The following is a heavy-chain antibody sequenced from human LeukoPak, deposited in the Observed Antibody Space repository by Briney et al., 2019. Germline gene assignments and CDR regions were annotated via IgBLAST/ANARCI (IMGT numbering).Heavy chain of an antibody. V-gene: IGHV3-23*01. J-gene: IGHJ4*02. CDR3: AKARSLFYGSGSYCD. D-gene: IGHD3-10*01. CDR2: ISGSGGST. CDR1: GFTISSNY. Sequence: GGSLRLSCAASGFTISSNYMSWVRQAPGKGLEWVSAISGSGGSTYYADSVKGRFTISRDNTKNTLYLQMNSLRAEDTAVYYCAKARSLFYGSGSYCDWGQGTLVTVSS.